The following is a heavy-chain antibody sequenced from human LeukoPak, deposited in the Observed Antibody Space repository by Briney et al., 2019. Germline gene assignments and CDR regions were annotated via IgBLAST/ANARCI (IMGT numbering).Heavy chain of an antibody. V-gene: IGHV3-7*01. D-gene: IGHD5-12*01. CDR2: IKQDGSEK. CDR1: GFTFSSYW. CDR3: ARPGGYGYWYFDL. Sequence: HPGGSLRLSCAASGFTFSSYWMSWVRQAPGKGLEWVANIKQDGSEKYYVDSVKGRFTISRDDAKNSLYLQMNSLRAEDTAVYYCARPGGYGYWYFDLWGRGTLVTVSS. J-gene: IGHJ2*01.